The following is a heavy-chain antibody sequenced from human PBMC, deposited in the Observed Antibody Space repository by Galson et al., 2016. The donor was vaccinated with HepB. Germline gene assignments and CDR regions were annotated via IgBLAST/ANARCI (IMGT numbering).Heavy chain of an antibody. CDR1: GFTFSYYA. CDR2: ISYDGSNK. J-gene: IGHJ6*02. D-gene: IGHD2-21*01. CDR3: ARSVWRWRGMDV. V-gene: IGHV3-30*04. Sequence: CAASGFTFSYYAIHWVRQAPGKGLEWVAVISYDGSNKYYADSVKGRFTISRDNSKNMLYLQMNSLRAEDTAVYYCARSVWRWRGMDVWGQGTTVTVSS.